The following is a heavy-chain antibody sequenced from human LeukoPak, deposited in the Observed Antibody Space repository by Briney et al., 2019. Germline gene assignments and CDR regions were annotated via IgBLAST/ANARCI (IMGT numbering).Heavy chain of an antibody. CDR3: ARGQVHDYVWGSYRYPFDY. V-gene: IGHV1-18*01. Sequence: ASVKVSCKASGYTFTSYGISWMRQAPGQGLEWMGWISAYNGNTNYAQKLQGRVTMTTDTSTSTAYMELRSLRSDDTAVYYCARGQVHDYVWGSYRYPFDYWGQGTLVTVSS. J-gene: IGHJ4*02. CDR1: GYTFTSYG. CDR2: ISAYNGNT. D-gene: IGHD3-16*02.